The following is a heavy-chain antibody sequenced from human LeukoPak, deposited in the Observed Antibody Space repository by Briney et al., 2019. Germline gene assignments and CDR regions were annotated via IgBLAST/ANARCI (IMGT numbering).Heavy chain of an antibody. CDR3: ARDRGDYGDYGTFDV. CDR2: IYSSGST. J-gene: IGHJ3*01. Sequence: PSETLSLTCSVSGGSISSGDYYCSWIRQHPGKGLEWIGYIYSSGSTHYNPSLKSRVTISKDTSKNQFSLKLSSVPPADTAVYYCARDRGDYGDYGTFDVWGQGTMVTVSS. CDR1: GGSISSGDYY. V-gene: IGHV4-31*03. D-gene: IGHD4-17*01.